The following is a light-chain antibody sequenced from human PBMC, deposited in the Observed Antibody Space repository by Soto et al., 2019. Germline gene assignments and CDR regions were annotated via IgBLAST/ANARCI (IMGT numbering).Light chain of an antibody. CDR1: QSIVTY. J-gene: IGKJ1*01. CDR3: EQSYSTPPWT. V-gene: IGKV1-39*01. CDR2: AAS. Sequence: DIQMTHSPSTLSASVGDRVTITCRASQSIVTYLNWYLQKPGKAPKLLIYAASNLQSGVPSRFSGSGSVKDFTLTISSLQPEEFATYFCEQSYSTPPWTFGQGTKVDIK.